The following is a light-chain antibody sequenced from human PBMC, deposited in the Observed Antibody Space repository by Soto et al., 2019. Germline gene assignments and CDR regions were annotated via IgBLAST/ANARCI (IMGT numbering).Light chain of an antibody. CDR2: LGS. CDR3: MQALHTPLT. CDR1: QTLLHSNGYNY. J-gene: IGKJ5*01. Sequence: DIVMTQSPLSLPVTPGEPASISCRSSQTLLHSNGYNYLDWYLQKPGQSPQLLIYLGSNRASGVPDRFSGIGSGTDFTLKISRVEAEDVGVYYCMQALHTPLTFGQGTRLDI. V-gene: IGKV2-28*01.